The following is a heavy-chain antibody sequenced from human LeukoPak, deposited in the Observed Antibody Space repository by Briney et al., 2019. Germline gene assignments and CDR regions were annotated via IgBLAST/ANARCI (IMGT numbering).Heavy chain of an antibody. Sequence: PSGTLSLTCTVSGGSISSYYWSWIRQPPGKGLEWIGYIYYSGSTNYNPSLKSRVTISVDTSKNQFSLKLSSVTAADTAVYYCARESYGGSWFDPWGQGTLVTVSS. CDR3: ARESYGGSWFDP. CDR2: IYYSGST. D-gene: IGHD3-10*01. CDR1: GGSISSYY. V-gene: IGHV4-59*01. J-gene: IGHJ5*02.